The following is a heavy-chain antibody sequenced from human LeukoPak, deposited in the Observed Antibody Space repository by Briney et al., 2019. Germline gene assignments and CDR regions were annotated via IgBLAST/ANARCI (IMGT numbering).Heavy chain of an antibody. CDR2: IIPILGIA. V-gene: IGHV1-69*04. CDR3: ARVRDDYYYGMDV. J-gene: IGHJ6*02. CDR1: GGTFSSYG. Sequence: ASVKVSCKASGGTFSSYGITWVRQAPGQGLEWMGRIIPILGIANQAQKFQGRVTITADKSTSTVYMELSSLRSEDTAVYYCARVRDDYYYGMDVWGQGTTVTVSS.